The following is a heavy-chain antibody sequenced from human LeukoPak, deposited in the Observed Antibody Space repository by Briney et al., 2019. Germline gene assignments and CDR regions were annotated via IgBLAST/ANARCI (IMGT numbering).Heavy chain of an antibody. V-gene: IGHV1-2*02. CDR1: GYIFSDYY. Sequence: ASVKVSCKASGYIFSDYYMHWVRQAPGQGLEWMGWINPNGGGTNYAQKFQGRVTMTRDRSISTVHMDLSRLTYDDTAVYYCARDKGPRWEDYWGQGTLATVSS. CDR3: ARDKGPRWEDY. J-gene: IGHJ4*02. CDR2: INPNGGGT. D-gene: IGHD1-26*01.